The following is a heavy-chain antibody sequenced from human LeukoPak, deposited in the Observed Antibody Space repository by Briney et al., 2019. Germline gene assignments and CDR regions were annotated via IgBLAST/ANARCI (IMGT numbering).Heavy chain of an antibody. CDR1: GGSISSYY. CDR3: ARESGQGSTLGY. CDR2: IYYSGST. D-gene: IGHD2-2*01. V-gene: IGHV4-59*01. J-gene: IGHJ4*02. Sequence: PSETLSLTCTVSGGSISSYYWSWIRQPPGKGLEWIGYIYYSGSTNYNPSLKSRVTISVDTSKNQFSLKLSSVTAADTAVYYCARESGQGSTLGYWGQGTLVTVSS.